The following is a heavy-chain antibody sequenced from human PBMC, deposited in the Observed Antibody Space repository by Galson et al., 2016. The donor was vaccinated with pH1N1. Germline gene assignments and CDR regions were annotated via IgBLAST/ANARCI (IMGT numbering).Heavy chain of an antibody. D-gene: IGHD4-17*01. J-gene: IGHJ6*03. Sequence: SLRLSCAGSGFTFRSFWMSWVRQAPGKGLEWVASIKQDGSKNYYVDSLKGRFTISRDNAKNSLFLQMNSLRAEDTAVYYCARSRYGDYDPDYYSYYMDVWGKGTTVAVSS. V-gene: IGHV3-7*01. CDR2: IKQDGSKN. CDR1: GFTFRSFW. CDR3: ARSRYGDYDPDYYSYYMDV.